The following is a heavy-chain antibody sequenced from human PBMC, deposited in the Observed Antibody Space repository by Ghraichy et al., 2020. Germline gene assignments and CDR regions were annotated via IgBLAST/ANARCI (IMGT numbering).Heavy chain of an antibody. Sequence: SGPTLVKPTQTLTLTCTFSGFSLSTSGVGVGWIRQPPGKALEWLALIYWDDDKRYSPSLKSRLTITKDTSKNQVVLTMTNMDPVDTATYYCAHGTITIFGVAPQSFDYWGQGTLVTVSS. V-gene: IGHV2-5*02. D-gene: IGHD3-3*01. CDR2: IYWDDDK. CDR3: AHGTITIFGVAPQSFDY. J-gene: IGHJ4*02. CDR1: GFSLSTSGVG.